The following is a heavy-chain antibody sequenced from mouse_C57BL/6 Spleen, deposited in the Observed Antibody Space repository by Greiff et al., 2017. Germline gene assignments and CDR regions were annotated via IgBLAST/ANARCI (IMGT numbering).Heavy chain of an antibody. Sequence: QVQLQQSGAELVRPGASVTLSCKASGYTFTDYEMHWVKQTPVHGLEWIGAIDPETGGTAYNQKFKGKAILTADKSSSTAYMELRSLTSEDSAVYYCTPVVATSYYFDYWGQGTTLTVSS. D-gene: IGHD1-1*01. CDR2: IDPETGGT. CDR1: GYTFTDYE. CDR3: TPVVATSYYFDY. J-gene: IGHJ2*01. V-gene: IGHV1-15*01.